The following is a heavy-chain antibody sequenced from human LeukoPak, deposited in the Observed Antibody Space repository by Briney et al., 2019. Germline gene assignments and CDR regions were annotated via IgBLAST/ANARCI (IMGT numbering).Heavy chain of an antibody. CDR1: GGSISSYY. J-gene: IGHJ6*03. CDR3: ARRTYDFWSGYYYYYMDV. CDR2: IYTSGST. Sequence: SETLSLTCTVSGGSISSYYWSWIRQPPGKGLGWIGYIYTSGSTNYNSSLKSRVTISVDTSKNQFSLKLSSVTAADTAVYYCARRTYDFWSGYYYYYMDVWGKGTTVTVSS. V-gene: IGHV4-4*09. D-gene: IGHD3-3*01.